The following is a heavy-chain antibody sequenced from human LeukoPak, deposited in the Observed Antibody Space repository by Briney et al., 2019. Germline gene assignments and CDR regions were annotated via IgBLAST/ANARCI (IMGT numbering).Heavy chain of an antibody. D-gene: IGHD6-13*01. J-gene: IGHJ5*02. V-gene: IGHV4-38-2*02. Sequence: SETLSLTCTVSGYSISSGYYWGWIRQPPGKGLEWIGSIYHSGSTYYNPSLKSRVTISVDTSKNQFSLKLSSVTAADTAVYYCARGIAAAGTTKGWFDPWGQGTLVTVSS. CDR1: GYSISSGYY. CDR3: ARGIAAAGTTKGWFDP. CDR2: IYHSGST.